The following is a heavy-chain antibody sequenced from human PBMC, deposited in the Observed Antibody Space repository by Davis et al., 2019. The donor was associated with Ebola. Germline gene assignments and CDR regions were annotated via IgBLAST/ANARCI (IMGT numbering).Heavy chain of an antibody. CDR2: INPNSGGT. Sequence: ASVKVSCKASGYTFTGYYMHWVRQAPGQGLEWMGWINPNSGGTNYAQKFQGWVTMTRVTSISTAYMELSRLRSDDTAVYYCARDGRYCSSTSCYTNYYYYGMDVWGQGTTVTVSS. J-gene: IGHJ6*02. D-gene: IGHD2-2*02. V-gene: IGHV1-2*04. CDR1: GYTFTGYY. CDR3: ARDGRYCSSTSCYTNYYYYGMDV.